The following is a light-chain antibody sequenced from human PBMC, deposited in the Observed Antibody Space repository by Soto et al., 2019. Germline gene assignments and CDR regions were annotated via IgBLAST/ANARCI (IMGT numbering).Light chain of an antibody. CDR2: GAS. CDR3: QQYGSSPYT. Sequence: EIVLTQSPGTLSLSPGERASLSCRASQSVTNNYLAWYQQKPGQAPTLLIYGASIRATAIPDRFSGRGSGTDFTLAISRLEPEDSAVYYCQQYGSSPYTFGQGTQLEIK. V-gene: IGKV3-20*01. J-gene: IGKJ2*01. CDR1: QSVTNNY.